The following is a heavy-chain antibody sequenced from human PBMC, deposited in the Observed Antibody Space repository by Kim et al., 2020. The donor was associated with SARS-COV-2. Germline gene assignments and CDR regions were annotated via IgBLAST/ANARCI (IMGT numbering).Heavy chain of an antibody. CDR2: ISGYNGDT. CDR3: AADGVLDYYYGMDV. CDR1: GYTFTNYG. Sequence: ASVKVSCKASGYTFTNYGLSWVRQAPGQGLEWMGWISGYNGDTNYAQKFQGRVTMTTDTSTSTAYMELRSLRSDDTAVYYCAADGVLDYYYGMDVWGQGTTVTVSS. V-gene: IGHV1-18*01. J-gene: IGHJ6*02. D-gene: IGHD1-1*01.